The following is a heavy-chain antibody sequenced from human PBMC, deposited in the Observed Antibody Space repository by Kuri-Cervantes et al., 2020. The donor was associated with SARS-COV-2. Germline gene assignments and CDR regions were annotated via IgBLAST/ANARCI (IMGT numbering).Heavy chain of an antibody. V-gene: IGHV1-18*04. CDR2: ISAYNGST. J-gene: IGHJ4*02. Sequence: ASVKVSCKASGYTFTSYYMHWVRQAPGQGLEWMGWISAYNGSTNYAQKLQGRVTMTTDTSTSTAYMELRSLRSDDTAVYYCARDRSRGFPLGVDYWGQGTLVTVSS. D-gene: IGHD3-10*01. CDR1: GYTFTSYY. CDR3: ARDRSRGFPLGVDY.